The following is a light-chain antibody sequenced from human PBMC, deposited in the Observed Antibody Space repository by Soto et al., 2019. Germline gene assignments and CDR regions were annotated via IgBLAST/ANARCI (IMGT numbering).Light chain of an antibody. CDR2: GAS. CDR3: QQYNNWTPTWT. J-gene: IGKJ1*01. V-gene: IGKV3-15*01. CDR1: QSVSSN. Sequence: EIVMTQSPATLSVSPGERATLSCRASQSVSSNLAWYLQKPGQAPRLLIYGASTRATGIPARFSGSGSGTEFTLTISSLQSEDFAVYYCQQYNNWTPTWTFGQGTKVDIK.